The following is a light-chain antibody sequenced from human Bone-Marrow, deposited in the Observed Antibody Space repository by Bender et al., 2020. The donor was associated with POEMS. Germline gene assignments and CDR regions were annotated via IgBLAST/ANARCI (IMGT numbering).Light chain of an antibody. CDR2: SSH. CDR1: SSNIGAHA. J-gene: IGLJ2*01. V-gene: IGLV1-44*01. CDR3: CSYAGSYTDLV. Sequence: QSVLTQPPSASGTPGQRVTISCSGGSSNIGAHAVNWYQHLPGTAPKLLIYSSHRRPSEVPDRFSGSRSGTSASLAISGLQSEDEADYFCCSYAGSYTDLVFGGGTKLTVL.